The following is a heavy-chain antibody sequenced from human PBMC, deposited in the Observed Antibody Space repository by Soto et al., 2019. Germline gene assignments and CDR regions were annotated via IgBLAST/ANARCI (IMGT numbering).Heavy chain of an antibody. J-gene: IGHJ4*02. V-gene: IGHV4-59*01. CDR2: VLHTGNT. CDR3: AREQYNWKI. Sequence: SETLSLTCSVSGDSIGSYYWTWIRQPPGKGLQWIGYVLHTGNTNYNPSLKSRVTISEDASKNQVSLRLTSVTAADTAVYFCAREQYNWKIWGQGTLVTVSS. CDR1: GDSIGSYY. D-gene: IGHD1-20*01.